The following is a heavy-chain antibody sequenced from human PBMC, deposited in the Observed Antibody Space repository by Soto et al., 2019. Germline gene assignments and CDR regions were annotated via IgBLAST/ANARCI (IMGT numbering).Heavy chain of an antibody. CDR1: GFTFSSYA. V-gene: IGHV3-23*01. CDR3: AKDRKGATSTPDAFDI. CDR2: ISGSGSST. Sequence: EVQLLESGGGLVQPGGSLRLSCAASGFTFSSYAMSWVRQAPGKGLEWVSAISGSGSSTYYADSVKGRFTISRDNSKNTLYLQMNSLRAEDTAVYYCAKDRKGATSTPDAFDIWGQGTMVTVSS. D-gene: IGHD1-26*01. J-gene: IGHJ3*02.